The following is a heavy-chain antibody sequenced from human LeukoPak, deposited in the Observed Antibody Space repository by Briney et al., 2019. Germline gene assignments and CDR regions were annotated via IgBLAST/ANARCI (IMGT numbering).Heavy chain of an antibody. Sequence: GASVKVSCKASGYTFTGYYIHWVLQAPGQGLECVGWINPNSGGTSYAQKFQGRVTMTRDTSISTAYMELSRLRSDDTAVYYCARTPAKRRYSYGRSNVLFAFDIWGQGTMVTVSS. CDR2: INPNSGGT. D-gene: IGHD5-18*01. CDR3: ARTPAKRRYSYGRSNVLFAFDI. CDR1: GYTFTGYY. V-gene: IGHV1-2*02. J-gene: IGHJ3*02.